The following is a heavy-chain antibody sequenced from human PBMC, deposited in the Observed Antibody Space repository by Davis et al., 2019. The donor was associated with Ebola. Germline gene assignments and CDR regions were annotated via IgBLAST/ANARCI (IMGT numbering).Heavy chain of an antibody. D-gene: IGHD2-2*03. J-gene: IGHJ6*04. V-gene: IGHV1-69*13. Sequence: AASVKVSCKASGGTFSSYAISWVRQAPGQGLEWMGGIIPIFGTANYAQKFQGRVTITADESTSTAYMELSSLTTEGTAVYYCARTGGMDNTIEYYYGMDVWGKGTTVTVSS. CDR1: GGTFSSYA. CDR2: IIPIFGTA. CDR3: ARTGGMDNTIEYYYGMDV.